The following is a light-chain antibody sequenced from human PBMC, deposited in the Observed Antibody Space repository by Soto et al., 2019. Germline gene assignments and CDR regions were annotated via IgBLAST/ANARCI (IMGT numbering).Light chain of an antibody. V-gene: IGLV2-8*01. CDR1: SSDVGASEY. CDR3: TSYTSSYIFV. CDR2: QVS. J-gene: IGLJ1*01. Sequence: QSVLTQPPSASGSPGQSVTISCTGTSSDVGASEYVSWYQQHPDKAPKLMIYQVSKRPSGVPDRFSGSRSGNTASLTVSGLQAEDEADYYCTSYTSSYIFVLGGGTKVTVL.